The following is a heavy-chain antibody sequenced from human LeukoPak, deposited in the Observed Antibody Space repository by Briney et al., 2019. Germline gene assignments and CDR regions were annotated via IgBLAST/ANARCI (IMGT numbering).Heavy chain of an antibody. Sequence: ASVKVSCKASGYTFTDYYMHWVGQAPGQGLEWMGWINPNSGGTNYAQKFQGRVTMIRDTSITTAYMELSRLRSDDTAVYYCARVIWADLNSGYFYYFDYWGQGTLVTVSS. CDR1: GYTFTDYY. V-gene: IGHV1-2*02. J-gene: IGHJ4*02. CDR2: INPNSGGT. CDR3: ARVIWADLNSGYFYYFDY. D-gene: IGHD3-22*01.